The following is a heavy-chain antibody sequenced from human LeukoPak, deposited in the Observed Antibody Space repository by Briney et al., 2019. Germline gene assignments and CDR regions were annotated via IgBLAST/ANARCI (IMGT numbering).Heavy chain of an antibody. CDR1: GFTFDDYA. CDR2: ISGDGGST. D-gene: IGHD4-11*01. Sequence: PGGSLRLSCAASGFTFDDYAMHWVRQAPGKGLEWVSLISGDGGSTYYADSVKGRFTISRDNSKNTLYLQMNSLRAEDTAVYYCARDLGVMTTVFDYWGQGTLVTVSS. CDR3: ARDLGVMTTVFDY. J-gene: IGHJ4*02. V-gene: IGHV3-43*02.